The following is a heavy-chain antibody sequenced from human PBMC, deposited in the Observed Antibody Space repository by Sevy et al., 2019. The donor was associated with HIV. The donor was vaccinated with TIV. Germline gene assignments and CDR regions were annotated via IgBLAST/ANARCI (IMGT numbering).Heavy chain of an antibody. J-gene: IGHJ4*02. Sequence: GGSLRLSCAASGFAFYEYSMSWIRQAPGKGLEWVATLSFGCGKINYADSVKGRFTISRDNSKNPFYLQMDNLRGEETALYYCAREGCSRPHDYWGQGTRATVSS. CDR2: LSFGCGKI. CDR3: AREGCSRPHDY. D-gene: IGHD2-8*01. CDR1: GFAFYEYS. V-gene: IGHV3-23*01.